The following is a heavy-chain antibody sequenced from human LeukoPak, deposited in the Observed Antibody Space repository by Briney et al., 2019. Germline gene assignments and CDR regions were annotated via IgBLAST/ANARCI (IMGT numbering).Heavy chain of an antibody. Sequence: GGSLLLFSAASGFTFSNAWMSWVRQAPGEGLEWVGRINSKTDGGTTDYAAPVKGRFTISRDDSKNTLYMQMNSVKNEDTAVYYCTTDQVASGAFDIWGQGTMVTVSS. CDR1: GFTFSNAW. J-gene: IGHJ3*02. CDR3: TTDQVASGAFDI. CDR2: INSKTDGGTT. D-gene: IGHD5-12*01. V-gene: IGHV3-15*01.